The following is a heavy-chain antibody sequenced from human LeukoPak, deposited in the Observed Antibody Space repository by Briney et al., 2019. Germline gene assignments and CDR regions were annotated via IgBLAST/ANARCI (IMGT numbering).Heavy chain of an antibody. V-gene: IGHV3-49*04. CDR1: EFTFGDYA. D-gene: IGHD5-12*01. CDR3: TRGGIVATIGYGMDV. J-gene: IGHJ6*02. CDR2: IRNEAFGGST. Sequence: GGSLRLSCTASEFTFGDYALSWVRQAPGEGLEWVALIRNEAFGGSTEYAASVEGRFSISRDNSKSIAYLQMNSLQTEDTAVYYCTRGGIVATIGYGMDVWGQGTTVTVSS.